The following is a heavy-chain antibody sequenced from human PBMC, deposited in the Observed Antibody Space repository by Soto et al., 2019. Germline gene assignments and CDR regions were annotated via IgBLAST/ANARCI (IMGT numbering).Heavy chain of an antibody. D-gene: IGHD3-16*02. CDR2: IYWDDDK. V-gene: IGHV2-5*02. J-gene: IGHJ4*02. CDR3: AHSRYDYVWGSYRYAFYYFDY. CDR1: GFSLSTSGVG. Sequence: QITLKESGPTLVKPTQTLTLTCTFSGFSLSTSGVGVGWIRQPPGKALEWLALIYWDDDKRYSPSLKSRLTITKDTSKNQVVLTMTNMDPVDTATYDCAHSRYDYVWGSYRYAFYYFDYWGQGTLVTVSS.